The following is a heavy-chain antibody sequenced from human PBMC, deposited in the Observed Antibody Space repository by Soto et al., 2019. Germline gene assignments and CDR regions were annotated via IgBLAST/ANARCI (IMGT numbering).Heavy chain of an antibody. CDR1: GFTFSRYA. Sequence: GGSLRLSCVASGFTFSRYAMHWVRQAPGKGLEWVATISKDGRNEYFLESVKGRFTISRDNSENTMYLQMDSLRLEDTGVYYCAFLTVTDTPGYFDFWGQGT. CDR2: ISKDGRNE. J-gene: IGHJ4*02. V-gene: IGHV3-30*04. CDR3: AFLTVTDTPGYFDF. D-gene: IGHD4-17*01.